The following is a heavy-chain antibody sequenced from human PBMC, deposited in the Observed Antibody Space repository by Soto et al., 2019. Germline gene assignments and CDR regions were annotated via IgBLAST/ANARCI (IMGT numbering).Heavy chain of an antibody. V-gene: IGHV4-39*01. CDR1: GGSLRPDRYY. CDR2: IYYTGSS. D-gene: IGHD3-10*01. J-gene: IGHJ6*02. Sequence: PQTRSLSSTGSGGSLRPDRYYVGWLRQPPGKGLEWIGGIYYTGSSYYNPSLKSRVTISVDTSKNQFSLKLSSVTAADTAVYYCARGHGSGSYLIKPLDYYGMDVWGQGTTVT. CDR3: ARGHGSGSYLIKPLDYYGMDV.